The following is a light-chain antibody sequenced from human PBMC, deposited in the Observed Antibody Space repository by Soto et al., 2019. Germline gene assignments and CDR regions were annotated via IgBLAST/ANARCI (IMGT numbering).Light chain of an antibody. CDR1: SSDVGGQND. Sequence: QSALTQPASVSGSPGQSITISCTGSSSDVGGQNDVSWFQHHPGKAPKLMIYDVGNRPSGISNRFSGSKSGNTASLTISGLQAEDEADYYCSSYISTTSHVVFGGGTKLTVL. CDR2: DVG. V-gene: IGLV2-14*03. CDR3: SSYISTTSHVV. J-gene: IGLJ2*01.